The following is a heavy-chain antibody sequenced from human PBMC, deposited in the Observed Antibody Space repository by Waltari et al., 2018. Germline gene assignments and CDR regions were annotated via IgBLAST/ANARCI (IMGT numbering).Heavy chain of an antibody. D-gene: IGHD3-22*01. V-gene: IGHV3-7*01. CDR2: IMTDGREE. Sequence: EVQLVESGGGLVQPGGSLRLSCAASGFTLSNYWMSWVRQAPGKGLEGGDNIMTDGREEYYVDSVRGRFIISRDNAKNSLYLQMNSRRPEDTAVYYCVRDQWFAFDIWGQGTMVTVSS. CDR1: GFTLSNYW. J-gene: IGHJ3*02. CDR3: VRDQWFAFDI.